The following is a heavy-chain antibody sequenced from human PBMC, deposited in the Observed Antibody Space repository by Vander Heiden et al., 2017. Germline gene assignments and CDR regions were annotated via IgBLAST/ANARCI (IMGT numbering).Heavy chain of an antibody. V-gene: IGHV4-39*01. CDR3: ARRTTGWIFNP. CDR2: IYYTGSA. J-gene: IGHJ5*02. CDR1: GGSINSGSYY. Sequence: QLQLQESGPGLVKPLETLSLTCTVSGGSINSGSYYWGWIRPPPGKGLEWIGSIYYTGSAYYNPSLKSRVTISVDTSKRLFSLRLSSVTASDTAVYYCARRTTGWIFNPWGQGILVTVSS. D-gene: IGHD2-2*03.